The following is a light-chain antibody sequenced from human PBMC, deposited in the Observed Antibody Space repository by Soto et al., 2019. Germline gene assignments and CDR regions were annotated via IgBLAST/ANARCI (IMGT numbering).Light chain of an antibody. CDR1: QSISSW. V-gene: IGKV1-5*03. CDR3: QQYNTYPWT. CDR2: KAS. J-gene: IGKJ1*01. Sequence: DIQMTQSPSTLSASVGDRVTITCRASQSISSWLAWYQQKPGKAPKVLIYKASSLESGVRSMFSGSGSVTEFTLTSSSLQPDDFATYYCQQYNTYPWTFGQGTQVEIK.